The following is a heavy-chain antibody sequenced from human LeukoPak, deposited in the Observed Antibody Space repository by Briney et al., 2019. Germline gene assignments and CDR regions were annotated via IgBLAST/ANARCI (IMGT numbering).Heavy chain of an antibody. CDR1: GYTFTSYD. J-gene: IGHJ6*02. Sequence: ASVNVSCKASGYTFTSYDINWVRQATGQGLEWMGWMNPNSGNTGYAQKFQGRVTMTRNTSISTAYMELSSLRSEDTAVYYCARGFPRTYCSSTSCSPTNYYYYGMDVWGQGTTVTVSS. CDR3: ARGFPRTYCSSTSCSPTNYYYYGMDV. CDR2: MNPNSGNT. D-gene: IGHD2-2*01. V-gene: IGHV1-8*01.